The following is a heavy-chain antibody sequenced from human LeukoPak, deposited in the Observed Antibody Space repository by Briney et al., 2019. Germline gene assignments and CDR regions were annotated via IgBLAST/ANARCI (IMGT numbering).Heavy chain of an antibody. CDR2: ISAYNGNT. CDR3: ARDLKGQSATYDFWSGYYLDY. V-gene: IGHV1-18*01. D-gene: IGHD3-3*01. CDR1: GYTFTTYG. Sequence: ASVKVSCKASGYTFTTYGISWVRQAPGQGLEWMGWISAYNGNTNYAQKLQGRVTMTTDTSTSTAYMELRSLRSDDTAVYYCARDLKGQSATYDFWSGYYLDYWGQGTLVTVSS. J-gene: IGHJ4*02.